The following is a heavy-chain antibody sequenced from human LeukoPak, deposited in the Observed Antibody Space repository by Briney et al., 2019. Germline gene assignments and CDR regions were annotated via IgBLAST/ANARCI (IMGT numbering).Heavy chain of an antibody. D-gene: IGHD2-21*02. CDR1: GFTFGDHA. J-gene: IGHJ4*02. CDR2: ISCKTYGGTT. Sequence: GRSLRLSCTTSGFTFGDHAMSWFRQAPGKGLEWVGFISCKTYGGTTDFAASVKGRFTISRDDSKSVAYLEMNSLKTEDTAVYYCTKAFCDGGGCYEPNYWGQGTLVTVSS. V-gene: IGHV3-49*03. CDR3: TKAFCDGGGCYEPNY.